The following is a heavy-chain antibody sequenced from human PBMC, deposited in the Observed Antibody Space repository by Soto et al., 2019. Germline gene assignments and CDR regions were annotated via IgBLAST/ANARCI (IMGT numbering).Heavy chain of an antibody. CDR2: ISGSGDGT. D-gene: IGHD5-18*01. V-gene: IGHV3-23*01. CDR1: GFTFSSFA. CDR3: AGPGYSSQDY. J-gene: IGHJ4*02. Sequence: LRLYYAASGFTFSSFALSWVRQAAGKGLEWVSAISGSGDGTDYADSVKGRFTISRDNSKNTLYLQMNSLRAEDTAVYYCAGPGYSSQDYWGQGARVTVS.